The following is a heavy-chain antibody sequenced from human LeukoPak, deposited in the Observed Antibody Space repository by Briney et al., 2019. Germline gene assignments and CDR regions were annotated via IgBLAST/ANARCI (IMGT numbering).Heavy chain of an antibody. CDR3: VRVGSVAGSDYLDY. CDR2: SRNKAKSYTT. Sequence: GGSLRLSCAVSGFTFSDHFLYCVRQAPGKGLEWFGRSRNKAKSYTTEYAASVKGRFTISRDDSKNSLYLQMNSLKTEDTAVYYCVRVGSVAGSDYLDYWGQGTLVTVSS. D-gene: IGHD6-19*01. J-gene: IGHJ4*02. CDR1: GFTFSDHF. V-gene: IGHV3-72*01.